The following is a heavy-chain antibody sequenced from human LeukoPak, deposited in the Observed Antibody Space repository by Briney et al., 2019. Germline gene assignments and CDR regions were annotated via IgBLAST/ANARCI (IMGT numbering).Heavy chain of an antibody. CDR2: IIPIFGTA. CDR3: ARGLPEDIVVVPAARTTLYGMDV. CDR1: GGTFSSYA. D-gene: IGHD2-2*01. V-gene: IGHV1-69*13. Sequence: SVTVSFTASGGTFSSYAISWVRQAPGQGLEWMGGIIPIFGTANYAQKLQGRVTITADESTSTAYMELSSLRSEDTAVYYCARGLPEDIVVVPAARTTLYGMDVWGQGTTVTVSS. J-gene: IGHJ6*02.